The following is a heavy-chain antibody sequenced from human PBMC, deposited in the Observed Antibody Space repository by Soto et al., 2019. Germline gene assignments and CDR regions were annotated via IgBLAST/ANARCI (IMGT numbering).Heavy chain of an antibody. CDR2: MNPNTGNT. J-gene: IGHJ4*02. D-gene: IGHD3-9*01. CDR1: GYTFTDFD. V-gene: IGHV1-8*02. Sequence: QVQLVQSGPEVKKPGAPVKISCQASGYTFTDFDINWVRQATGQGLEWMGWMNPNTGNTRYAQRFQGRLIMTRDTSISTAYMETGSLSSEDTAVYYCARGKLATLTDFWGQGTLVTISS. CDR3: ARGKLATLTDF.